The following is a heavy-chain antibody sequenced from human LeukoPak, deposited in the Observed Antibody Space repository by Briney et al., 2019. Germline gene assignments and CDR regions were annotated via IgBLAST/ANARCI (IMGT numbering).Heavy chain of an antibody. V-gene: IGHV3-33*01. Sequence: PGGSLRLSCAASGFTFSSYGMHWVRQAPGKGLEWVAVIWYDGSNKYYADSVKGRFTISRDNSKNTLYLQMNGLRAEDTAVYYCARDNCSGGSCYSYYFDYWGQGTLVTVSS. CDR1: GFTFSSYG. CDR2: IWYDGSNK. CDR3: ARDNCSGGSCYSYYFDY. J-gene: IGHJ4*02. D-gene: IGHD2-15*01.